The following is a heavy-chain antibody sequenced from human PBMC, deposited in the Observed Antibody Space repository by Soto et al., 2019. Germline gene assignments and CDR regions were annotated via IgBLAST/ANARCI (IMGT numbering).Heavy chain of an antibody. CDR2: IGGSGANT. CDR3: AKGSSSTQYLNYYFYHMDV. J-gene: IGHJ6*03. Sequence: LLESGGGLVQQGGSLRLSCAASGLTFPSYAMNWVRQAPGKGLEWVSAIGGSGANTYYADSVKGRFTISRDNSKNTVYLQMNSLRAEDTAVYYCAKGSSSTQYLNYYFYHMDVWGKGTTVSVSS. CDR1: GLTFPSYA. V-gene: IGHV3-23*01. D-gene: IGHD2-2*01.